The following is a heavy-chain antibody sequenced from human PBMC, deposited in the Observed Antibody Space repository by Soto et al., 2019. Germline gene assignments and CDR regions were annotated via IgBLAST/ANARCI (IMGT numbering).Heavy chain of an antibody. CDR2: IWYDGSNK. Sequence: ESGGGVVQPGRSLRLSCAASGFTFSSYGMHWVRQAPGKGLEWVAVIWYDGSNKYYADSVKGRFTISRDNSKNTLYLQMNSLRAEDTAVYYCAGTLYSSSWYFNWGQGTLVTVSS. CDR1: GFTFSSYG. V-gene: IGHV3-33*01. D-gene: IGHD6-13*01. CDR3: AGTLYSSSWYFN. J-gene: IGHJ4*02.